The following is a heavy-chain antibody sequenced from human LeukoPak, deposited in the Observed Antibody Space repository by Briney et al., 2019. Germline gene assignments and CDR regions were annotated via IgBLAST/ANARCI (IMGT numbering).Heavy chain of an antibody. Sequence: SETLSLTCTVSGGSISSSSYYWGWIRQPPGKGLEWIGSIYYSGSTYYNPSLKSRVTISVDTSKNQFSLKLSSVTAADTAVYYCARHKKKEGYCSSTSCSTGGNWFDPWGQGTLVTVSS. CDR1: GGSISSSSYY. J-gene: IGHJ5*02. CDR2: IYYSGST. D-gene: IGHD2-2*01. CDR3: ARHKKKEGYCSSTSCSTGGNWFDP. V-gene: IGHV4-39*01.